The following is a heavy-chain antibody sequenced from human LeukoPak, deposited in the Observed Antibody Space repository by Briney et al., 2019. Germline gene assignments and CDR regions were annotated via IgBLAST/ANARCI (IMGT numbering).Heavy chain of an antibody. CDR2: IKYSGST. J-gene: IGHJ2*01. D-gene: IGHD3/OR15-3a*01. CDR1: GGSFSDYY. V-gene: IGHV4-34*01. CDR3: ARGILGRGYFDL. Sequence: TSETLSLTCAVYGGSFSDYYWSWIRQTPGEGLQWIGGIKYSGSTDYNPSLKSRVTMSIDTSKNQFSLKLTSVTAADTALYYCARGILGRGYFDLWGRDTLVTVSS.